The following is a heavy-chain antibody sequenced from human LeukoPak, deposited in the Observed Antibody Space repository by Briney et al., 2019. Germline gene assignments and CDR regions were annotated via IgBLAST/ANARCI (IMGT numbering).Heavy chain of an antibody. V-gene: IGHV3-43D*03. CDR1: GFTFDDYA. CDR2: ISWDGGST. D-gene: IGHD6-19*01. J-gene: IGHJ4*02. CDR3: AKAVTGIAVD. Sequence: GGSLRLSCAASGFTFDDYAMHWVRQAPGKGLEWVSLISWDGGSTYYADSVKGRFTISRDNSKNSLYLQMNSLRAEDTALYCCAKAVTGIAVDWGQGTLVTVSS.